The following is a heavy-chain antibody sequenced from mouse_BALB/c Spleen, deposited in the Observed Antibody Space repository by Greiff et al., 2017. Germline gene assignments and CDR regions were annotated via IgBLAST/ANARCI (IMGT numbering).Heavy chain of an antibody. D-gene: IGHD1-1*01. V-gene: IGHV14-1*02. J-gene: IGHJ3*01. Sequence: EVQLVESGAELVRPGALVKLSCKASGFNIKDYYMHWVKQRPEQGLEWIGWIDPENGNTIYDPKFQGKASITADTSSNTAYLQLSSLTSEDTAVYYCASITTVPATIAYWGQGTLVTVSA. CDR2: IDPENGNT. CDR3: ASITTVPATIAY. CDR1: GFNIKDYY.